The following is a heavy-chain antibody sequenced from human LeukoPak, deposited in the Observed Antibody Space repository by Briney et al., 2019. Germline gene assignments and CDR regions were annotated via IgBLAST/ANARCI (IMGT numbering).Heavy chain of an antibody. CDR3: ARVGPFSMYYYGSGSYFDY. J-gene: IGHJ4*02. CDR1: GFTFSSYA. Sequence: PGGSLRLSCAASGFTFSSYAMHWVRLAPGKGLEWVAVISYDGSNKYYADSVKGRFTISRDNSKNTLYLQMNSLRAEDTAVYYCARVGPFSMYYYGSGSYFDYWGQGTLVTVSS. CDR2: ISYDGSNK. D-gene: IGHD3-10*01. V-gene: IGHV3-30*04.